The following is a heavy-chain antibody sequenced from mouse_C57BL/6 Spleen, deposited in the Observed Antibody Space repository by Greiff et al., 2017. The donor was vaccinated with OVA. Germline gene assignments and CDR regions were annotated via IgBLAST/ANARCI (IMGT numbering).Heavy chain of an antibody. CDR2: ISDGGSYT. Sequence: EVNLVESGGGLVKPGGSLKLSCAASGFTFSSYAMSWVRQTPEKRLEWVATISDGGSYTYYPDNVKGRFTISRDNAKNNLYLQMSHLKSEDTAMYYCARSYGSSYDYFDYWGQGTTLTVSS. CDR3: ARSYGSSYDYFDY. D-gene: IGHD1-1*01. V-gene: IGHV5-4*03. CDR1: GFTFSSYA. J-gene: IGHJ2*01.